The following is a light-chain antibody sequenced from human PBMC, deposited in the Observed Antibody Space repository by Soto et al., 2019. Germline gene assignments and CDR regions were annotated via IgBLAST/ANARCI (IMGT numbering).Light chain of an antibody. CDR1: SSDIGGYNS. J-gene: IGLJ1*01. V-gene: IGLV2-8*01. Sequence: QSALTQSPSASGSPGQSVTISCTGTSSDIGGYNSVSWYQQHPGKAPKVMIYDVTKRPSGVPDRFSGSKSGNTASLTVSQLQAXAQTDYYCSAYTDRKNLVVGTXTKVTVL. CDR3: SAYTDRKNLV. CDR2: DVT.